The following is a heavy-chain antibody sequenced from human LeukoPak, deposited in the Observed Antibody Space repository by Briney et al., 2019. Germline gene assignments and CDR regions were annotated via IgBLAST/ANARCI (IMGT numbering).Heavy chain of an antibody. Sequence: GGSLRLSCAASRFTFSSYGMSWVRQAPGKGLEWVSAISGSGGSTYYADSVKGRFTISRDNSKNTLYLQMNSLRAEDTAVYYCAKDLTDMIGGAFDIWGQGTMVTVSS. CDR3: AKDLTDMIGGAFDI. CDR1: RFTFSSYG. V-gene: IGHV3-23*01. CDR2: ISGSGGST. J-gene: IGHJ3*02. D-gene: IGHD3-22*01.